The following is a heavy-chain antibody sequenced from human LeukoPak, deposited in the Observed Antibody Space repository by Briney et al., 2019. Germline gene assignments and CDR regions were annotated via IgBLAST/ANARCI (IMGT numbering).Heavy chain of an antibody. V-gene: IGHV1-8*02. CDR1: GYTFTSYD. CDR3: ARSDRFSYYFDY. Sequence: ASVKVSCKASGYTFTSYDINWVRQATGQGLEWMGWMNPNSGNTGYAQRFQGRVTMTRNTSISTAYMELSSLRSEDTAVYYCARSDRFSYYFDYWGQGTQVTVSS. CDR2: MNPNSGNT. D-gene: IGHD1-14*01. J-gene: IGHJ4*02.